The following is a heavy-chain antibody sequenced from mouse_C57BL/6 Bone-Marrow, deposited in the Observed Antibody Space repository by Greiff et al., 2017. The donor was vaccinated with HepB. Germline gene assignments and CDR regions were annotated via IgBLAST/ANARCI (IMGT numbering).Heavy chain of an antibody. V-gene: IGHV1-64*01. J-gene: IGHJ1*03. D-gene: IGHD1-1*01. Sequence: QVHVKQPGAELVKPGASVKLSCKASGYTFTSYWMHWVKQRPGQGLEWIGMIHPNSGSTNYNEKFKSKATLTVDKSSSTAYMQLSSLTSEDSAVYYCARNGYYYGSSHWYFDVWGTGTTVTVSS. CDR3: ARNGYYYGSSHWYFDV. CDR2: IHPNSGST. CDR1: GYTFTSYW.